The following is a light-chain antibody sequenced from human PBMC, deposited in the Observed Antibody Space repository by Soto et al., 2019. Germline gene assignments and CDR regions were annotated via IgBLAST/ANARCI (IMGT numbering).Light chain of an antibody. CDR2: YIS. CDR1: QSVSSSY. Sequence: EIVLTQSPATLSVSPVERVTLSGMASQSVSSSYLAWYQQKPGQAPRLLIYYISTRATGIPARFSGSGSGTEFTLTISSLQSEDFAVYYCQQYNNWPPITFGQGTRLEIK. V-gene: IGKV3D-15*01. J-gene: IGKJ5*01. CDR3: QQYNNWPPIT.